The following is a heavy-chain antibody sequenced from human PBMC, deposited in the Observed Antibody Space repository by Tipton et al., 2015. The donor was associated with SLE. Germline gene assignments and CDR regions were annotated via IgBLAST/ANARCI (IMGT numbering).Heavy chain of an antibody. CDR1: GYTFTSYS. D-gene: IGHD3-3*02. Sequence: QVQLVQSGAEVKKPGASVQVSCKASGYTFTSYSITWVRQAPGQGLEWMGWISAYNGNTNYAQNLQDRVTVTIDTSTSTAYLELRSLTSGDTAVYYCARMHLLGRGGFDYWGQGTLVTVSS. CDR3: ARMHLLGRGGFDY. J-gene: IGHJ4*02. V-gene: IGHV1-18*01. CDR2: ISAYNGNT.